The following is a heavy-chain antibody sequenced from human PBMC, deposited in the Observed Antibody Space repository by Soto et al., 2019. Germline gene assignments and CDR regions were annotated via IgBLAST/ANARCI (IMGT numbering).Heavy chain of an antibody. V-gene: IGHV3-33*01. CDR2: IWYDGSNK. CDR1: GFTFSSYG. J-gene: IGHJ5*02. Sequence: GVSLRLSCAASGFTFSSYGMHWVRQAPGKGLEWVAVIWYDGSNKYYADSVKGRFTISRDNSKNTLYLQMNSLRAEDTAVYYCARGDYYDSSGELDPWGQGTLVTVSS. CDR3: ARGDYYDSSGELDP. D-gene: IGHD3-22*01.